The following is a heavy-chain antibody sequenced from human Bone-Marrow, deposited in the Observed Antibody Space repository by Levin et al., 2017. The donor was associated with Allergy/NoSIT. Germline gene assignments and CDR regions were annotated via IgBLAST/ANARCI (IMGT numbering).Heavy chain of an antibody. CDR2: INSDGSST. CDR1: GFTFSSYW. V-gene: IGHV3-74*01. D-gene: IGHD3-10*01. J-gene: IGHJ5*02. CDR3: ARAPGIWFGEVLGWFDP. Sequence: GESLKISCAASGFTFSSYWMHWVRQAPGKGLVWVSRINSDGSSTSYADSVKGRFTISRDNAKNTLYLQMNSLRAEDTAVYYCARAPGIWFGEVLGWFDPWGQGTLVTVSS.